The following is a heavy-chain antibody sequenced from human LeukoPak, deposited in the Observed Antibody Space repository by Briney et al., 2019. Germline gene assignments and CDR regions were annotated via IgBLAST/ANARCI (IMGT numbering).Heavy chain of an antibody. CDR1: GYSFTSYW. CDR2: IYPGDSET. J-gene: IGHJ6*02. Sequence: HGEPLKISCKGSGYSFTSYWISWVRQMPGKGLEWMGIIYPGDSETKYSPSFQRQLTISADKSISTAYLQCSSLKASDTAMYYCARHYPSDYGYGMDVWGQGTTVTVSS. D-gene: IGHD3-16*02. CDR3: ARHYPSDYGYGMDV. V-gene: IGHV5-51*01.